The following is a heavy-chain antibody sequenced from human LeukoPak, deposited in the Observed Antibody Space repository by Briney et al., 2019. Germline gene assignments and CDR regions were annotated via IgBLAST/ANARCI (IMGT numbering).Heavy chain of an antibody. CDR2: INPNSGGT. Sequence: ASVKVSCKASGYSFTGYYMHWVRQAPGQGLEWMGCINPNSGGTDYAQKFQGRVTMTRDTSISTAYMERSRLTSDDTAVYYCAGLSGYDPYYFDYWGRGTLVAVSS. D-gene: IGHD5-12*01. CDR3: AGLSGYDPYYFDY. V-gene: IGHV1-2*02. CDR1: GYSFTGYY. J-gene: IGHJ4*02.